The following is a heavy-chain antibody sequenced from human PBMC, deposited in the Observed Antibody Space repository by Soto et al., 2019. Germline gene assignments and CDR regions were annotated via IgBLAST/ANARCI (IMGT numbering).Heavy chain of an antibody. CDR2: INHSGST. D-gene: IGHD6-25*01. CDR3: ARRSAAGP. V-gene: IGHV4-34*01. Sequence: QVQLQQWGAGLVKPSETLSLTCAVYGGSFSGYYWSWIRQPPGKGLEWIGEINHSGSTNYKPSHKSRVTIAVDTSKNQFSLKLSSVTAADTAVYCCARRSAAGPWGQGTLVTVSS. CDR1: GGSFSGYY. J-gene: IGHJ5*02.